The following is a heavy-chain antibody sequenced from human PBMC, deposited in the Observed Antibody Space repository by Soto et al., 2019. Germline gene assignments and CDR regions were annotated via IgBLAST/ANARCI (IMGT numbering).Heavy chain of an antibody. J-gene: IGHJ6*03. CDR2: IRSKAYGGAT. V-gene: IGHV3-49*03. CDR1: GFTFGDYA. D-gene: IGHD2-2*01. CDR3: TRDLPYCSSTSCYYSDYYYMDV. Sequence: EVQLVESGGGLVQPGRSLRLSCTASGFTFGDYAMSWFRQAPGKGLEWVGFIRSKAYGGATEYAASVKGRFTISRDDSKTIAYLQMNSMKTEDTAVYYCTRDLPYCSSTSCYYSDYYYMDVWGKGTTVTVSS.